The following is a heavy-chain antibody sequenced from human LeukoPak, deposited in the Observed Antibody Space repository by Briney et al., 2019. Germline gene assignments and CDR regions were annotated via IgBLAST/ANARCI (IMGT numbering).Heavy chain of an antibody. D-gene: IGHD6-13*01. Sequence: SETLSLTCAVSGGSISSYYWRWIRQPPGKGLEWIGYIYYSGSTNYNPSLKSRVTISVDTSKNQFSLKLSSVTAADTAVYYCARTIHSSSWFEIDYWGQGTLVTVSS. CDR1: GGSISSYY. CDR3: ARTIHSSSWFEIDY. J-gene: IGHJ4*02. CDR2: IYYSGST. V-gene: IGHV4-59*01.